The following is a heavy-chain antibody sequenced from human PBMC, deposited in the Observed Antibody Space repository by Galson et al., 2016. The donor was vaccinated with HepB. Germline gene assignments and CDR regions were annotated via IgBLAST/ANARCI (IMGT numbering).Heavy chain of an antibody. CDR2: ISGSDGST. CDR1: GFTFSSYA. Sequence: SLRLSCAASGFTFSSYAMSWVRQAPGKGLEWVSAISGSDGSTYYADSVKGRFTIARDNSKNTLYLQMNSLRAEDTAVYYCAKGQQLAYFDYWGQGTLVTVSS. CDR3: AKGQQLAYFDY. D-gene: IGHD6-13*01. V-gene: IGHV3-23*01. J-gene: IGHJ4*02.